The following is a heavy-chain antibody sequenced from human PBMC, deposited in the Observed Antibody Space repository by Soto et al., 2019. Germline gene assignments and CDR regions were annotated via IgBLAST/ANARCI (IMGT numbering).Heavy chain of an antibody. Sequence: GGSLRLSCAASGFTFSTYAMSWVRQAPGKGLGWVSTISGSATITHHADSVKGRFTISRDNSKNTLYLQMNSLRADDTAVYYCAARAPPITYGMDVWGQGTTVTVSS. V-gene: IGHV3-23*01. CDR1: GFTFSTYA. CDR3: AARAPPITYGMDV. CDR2: ISGSATIT. J-gene: IGHJ6*02. D-gene: IGHD3-10*01.